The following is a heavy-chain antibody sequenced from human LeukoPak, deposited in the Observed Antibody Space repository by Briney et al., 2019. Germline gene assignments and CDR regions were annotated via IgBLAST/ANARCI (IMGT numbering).Heavy chain of an antibody. J-gene: IGHJ4*02. CDR1: GFPFSDFA. Sequence: GGSLRLSCAVSGFPFSDFAMSWVRQAPGKRLEWVSTISGGGDNTYFADSVKGRFTISRDNTKNTLYLQLNSLRADDTAVYYCARAHSSSSTFDLWGQGTLVTVSS. CDR2: ISGGGDNT. D-gene: IGHD6-6*01. V-gene: IGHV3-23*01. CDR3: ARAHSSSSTFDL.